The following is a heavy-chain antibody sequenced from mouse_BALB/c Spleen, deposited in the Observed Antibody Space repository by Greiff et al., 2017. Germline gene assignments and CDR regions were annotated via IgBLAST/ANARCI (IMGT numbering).Heavy chain of an antibody. Sequence: EVQLQESGGGLVKPGGSLKLSCAASGFTFSDYYMYWVRQTPEKRLEWVATISDGGSYTYYPDSVKGRFTISRDNAKNNLYLQMSSLKSEDTAMYYCARDMITTGGVFDYWGQGTTLTVSS. V-gene: IGHV5-4*02. CDR1: GFTFSDYY. CDR3: ARDMITTGGVFDY. D-gene: IGHD2-4*01. CDR2: ISDGGSYT. J-gene: IGHJ2*01.